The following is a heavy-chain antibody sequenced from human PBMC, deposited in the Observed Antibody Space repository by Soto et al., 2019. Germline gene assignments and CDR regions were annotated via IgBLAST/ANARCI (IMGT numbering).Heavy chain of an antibody. CDR3: ASTNGDLDY. CDR1: GYTFRSYD. D-gene: IGHD4-17*01. J-gene: IGHJ4*02. Sequence: QVQLVQSEAEVKKPGASVKVACKTSGYTFRSYDINWVQQGTGQGLEWMGWISTQSGNKGYAQKFQGRITMTRDTSISTAYMELSSLRSDDTALYYCASTNGDLDYWGQGTLVTVSS. CDR2: ISTQSGNK. V-gene: IGHV1-8*01.